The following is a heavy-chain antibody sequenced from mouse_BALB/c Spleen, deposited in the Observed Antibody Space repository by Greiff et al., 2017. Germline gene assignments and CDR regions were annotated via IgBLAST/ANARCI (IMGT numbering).Heavy chain of an antibody. D-gene: IGHD2-4*01. CDR1: GYTFTSYW. CDR2: IYPGSGST. CDR3: TREGNYDYDYAMDY. J-gene: IGHJ4*01. V-gene: IGHV1S22*01. Sequence: LQQPGSELVRPGASVKLSCKASGYTFTSYWMHWVKQRHGQGLEWIGNIYPGSGSTNYDEKFKSKGTLTVDTSSSTAYMHLSSLTSEDSAVYYCTREGNYDYDYAMDYWGQGTSVTVSS.